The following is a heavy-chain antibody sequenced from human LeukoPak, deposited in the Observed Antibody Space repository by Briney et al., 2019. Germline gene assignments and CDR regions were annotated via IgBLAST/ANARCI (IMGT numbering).Heavy chain of an antibody. Sequence: GGSLRLSCAASGFTFSSYSMNWVRQAPGKGLEWVSYISSSSSTIYYADSVKGRFTIFRDNAKNSLYLQMNSLRAEDTAVYYCASDYSSSYGYWGQGTLVTVSS. CDR2: ISSSSSTI. V-gene: IGHV3-48*01. D-gene: IGHD6-6*01. J-gene: IGHJ4*02. CDR1: GFTFSSYS. CDR3: ASDYSSSYGY.